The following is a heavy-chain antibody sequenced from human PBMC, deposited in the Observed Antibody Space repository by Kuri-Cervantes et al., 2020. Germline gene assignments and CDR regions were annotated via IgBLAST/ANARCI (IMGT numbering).Heavy chain of an antibody. Sequence: SETLSLTCTVSGGSISSSSYYWGWIRQPPGKGLEWIGYIYYSGSTYYNPSLKSRVTISVDTSKNQFSLKLSSVTAADTAVYYCARGFRSRRSWPLGYYYGMDVWGQGTTVTVSS. CDR3: ARGFRSRRSWPLGYYYGMDV. CDR1: GGSISSSSYY. J-gene: IGHJ6*02. V-gene: IGHV4-31*03. CDR2: IYYSGST. D-gene: IGHD1-14*01.